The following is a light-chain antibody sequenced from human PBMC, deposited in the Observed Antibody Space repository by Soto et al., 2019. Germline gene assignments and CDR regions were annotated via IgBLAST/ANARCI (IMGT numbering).Light chain of an antibody. CDR1: RSVGSN. V-gene: IGKV3-15*01. CDR3: QQYNSWPPLT. Sequence: EIVMTQSPATLSVSPGESATLSCRASRSVGSNLAWYQQKPGQAPRLLIYGASLRATGIPARFSGSGSGTEFTLTLSSLQSEDFAIYYCQQYNSWPPLTFGGGTKVEIK. J-gene: IGKJ4*01. CDR2: GAS.